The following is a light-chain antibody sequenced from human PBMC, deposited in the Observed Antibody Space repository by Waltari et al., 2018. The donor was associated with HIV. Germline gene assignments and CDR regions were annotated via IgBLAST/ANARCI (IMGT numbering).Light chain of an antibody. CDR2: VIN. V-gene: IGLV2-11*01. CDR1: SSDVGAYNY. Sequence: QSALTQPRSVSGSPGQSVTISCTGTSSDVGAYNYVPLYRQHPGKAPKLMIYVINKRPSGVPDRFSGSKSGNTASLTISGLQAEDEADYYCSSYAGSYTFWVFGGGTKLTVL. J-gene: IGLJ3*02. CDR3: SSYAGSYTFWV.